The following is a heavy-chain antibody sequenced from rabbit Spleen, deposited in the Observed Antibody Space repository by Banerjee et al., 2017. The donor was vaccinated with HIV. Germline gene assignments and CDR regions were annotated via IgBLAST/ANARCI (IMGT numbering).Heavy chain of an antibody. Sequence: QEQLVESGGGLVQPEGSLTLTCTASGFSFSSNYDICWVRQAPGKGLKWIACIVVGSSGSTYYASWAKGRFTISKTSSTTVTLQMTSLTAADTATYFCARTPISFFDLWGPGTLVTVS. CDR1: GFSFSSNYD. V-gene: IGHV1S45*01. CDR3: ARTPISFFDL. J-gene: IGHJ2*01. CDR2: IVVGSSGST. D-gene: IGHD1-1*01.